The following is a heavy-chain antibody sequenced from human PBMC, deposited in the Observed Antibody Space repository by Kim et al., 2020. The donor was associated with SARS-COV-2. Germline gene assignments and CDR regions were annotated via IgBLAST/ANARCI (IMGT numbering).Heavy chain of an antibody. V-gene: IGHV3-23*01. CDR3: AKAARVLWFGEYRSDYYYGMDV. Sequence: GGSLRLSCAASGFTFSSYAMSWVRQAPGKGLEWVSAISGSGGSTYYADSVKGRFTISRDNSKNTLYLQMNSLRAEDTAVYYCAKAARVLWFGEYRSDYYYGMDVWGQGTTVTVSS. D-gene: IGHD3-10*01. CDR1: GFTFSSYA. CDR2: ISGSGGST. J-gene: IGHJ6*02.